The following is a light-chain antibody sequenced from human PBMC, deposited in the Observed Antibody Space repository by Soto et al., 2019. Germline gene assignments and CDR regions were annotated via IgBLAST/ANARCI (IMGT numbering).Light chain of an antibody. CDR3: SSYTRSSTSNV. CDR1: SSDVGGYNY. Sequence: QSALTQPASVSGSPGQSITISCTGTSSDVGGYNYVSWYQQHPGKAPTLMIYEASNRPSRVSNRFSGSKSGNTASLTISGLQAEDEADYYCSSYTRSSTSNVFGTGTKLTVL. CDR2: EAS. J-gene: IGLJ1*01. V-gene: IGLV2-14*01.